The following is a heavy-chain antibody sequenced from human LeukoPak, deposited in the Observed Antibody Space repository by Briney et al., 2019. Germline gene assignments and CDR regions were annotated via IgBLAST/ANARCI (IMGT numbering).Heavy chain of an antibody. J-gene: IGHJ4*02. CDR1: GYTFTGYY. V-gene: IGHV1-2*02. CDR2: INPNSGGT. Sequence: GASVTVSCTASGYTFTGYYMHWVRQAPGQGLEWMGWINPNSGGTNYAQKFQGRVTMTRDTSISTAYMELSRLRSDDTAVYYCARDRHYGDYPHYWGQGTLVTVSS. CDR3: ARDRHYGDYPHY. D-gene: IGHD4-17*01.